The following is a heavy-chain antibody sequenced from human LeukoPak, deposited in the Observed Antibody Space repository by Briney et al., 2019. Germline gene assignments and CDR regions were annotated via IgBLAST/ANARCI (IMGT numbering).Heavy chain of an antibody. CDR1: GYTFTGYY. V-gene: IGHV1-18*04. J-gene: IGHJ4*02. Sequence: ASVKVSCKASGYTFTGYYLFWVRQAPGQGLEWMGWISTYNGDTEYAQKFQGRVTMTTDTSTTTAYLELRSLRSDDTAVYYCSRDPSNTSGWRAWGDYWGQGTLVTVSS. CDR3: SRDPSNTSGWRAWGDY. CDR2: ISTYNGDT. D-gene: IGHD6-25*01.